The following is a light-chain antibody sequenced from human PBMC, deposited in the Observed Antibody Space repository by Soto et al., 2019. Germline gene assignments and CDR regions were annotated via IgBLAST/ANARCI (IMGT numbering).Light chain of an antibody. J-gene: IGKJ4*01. V-gene: IGKV1-12*01. CDR1: QDISSW. CDR3: QQGYSFPFT. Sequence: DIQMTQSPSSVSASVGDTVTITCRASQDISSWVAWYQQKPGKAPKLLISAASSLQSGVPTRFSGSGSGTDFTLIISGLQLEDFATYFCQQGYSFPFTFGGGTKVEIK. CDR2: AAS.